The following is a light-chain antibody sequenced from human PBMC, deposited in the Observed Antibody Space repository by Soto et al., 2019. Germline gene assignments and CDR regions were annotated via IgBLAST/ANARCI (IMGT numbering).Light chain of an antibody. J-gene: IGKJ1*01. CDR3: LQDHNYPRT. CDR1: QDIRHE. V-gene: IGKV1-6*01. CDR2: GAS. Sequence: AIQMTQSPSSLSASVGDRVTITCRASQDIRHELGWYQQKPGKAPKVLIYGASSLQSGVPSRFSGSGSGTDFTRTISSLQPEDFATYYCLQDHNYPRTFGQGTKVEIK.